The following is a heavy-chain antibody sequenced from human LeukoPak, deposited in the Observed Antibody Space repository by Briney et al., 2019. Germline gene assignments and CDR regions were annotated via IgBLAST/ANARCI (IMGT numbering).Heavy chain of an antibody. CDR1: GYTFTGYY. D-gene: IGHD3-10*01. CDR2: TNPNGGGT. CDR3: ARGLRRDTSGKWGGSGFDP. J-gene: IGHJ5*02. V-gene: IGHV1-2*02. Sequence: ASVKLSCMASGYTFTGYYMHWVRQAPGQGLEWVGSTNPNGGGTNYAQKFQGRVTMTRDTSISTAYMELSRLRSDDTAVYYCARGLRRDTSGKWGGSGFDPWGQGTLVTVSS.